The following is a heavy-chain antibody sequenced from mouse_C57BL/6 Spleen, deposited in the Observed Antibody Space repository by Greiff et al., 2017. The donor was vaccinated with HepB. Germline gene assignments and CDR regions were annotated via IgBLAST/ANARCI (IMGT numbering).Heavy chain of an antibody. V-gene: IGHV1-55*01. Sequence: QVQLQQPGAELVKPGASVKMSCKASGYTFTSYWITWVKQRPGQGLEWIGDIYPGSGSTNYNEKFKSKATLTVDTSSSTAYMQLSSLTSEDSAVSYCATHYYGSSYWYFDVWGTGTTVTVSS. CDR2: IYPGSGST. D-gene: IGHD1-1*01. CDR1: GYTFTSYW. CDR3: ATHYYGSSYWYFDV. J-gene: IGHJ1*03.